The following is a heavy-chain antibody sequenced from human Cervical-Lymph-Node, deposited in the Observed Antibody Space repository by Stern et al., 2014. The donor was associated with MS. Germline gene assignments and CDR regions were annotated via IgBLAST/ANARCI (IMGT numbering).Heavy chain of an antibody. Sequence: QVQLVQSGAEVKKPGAAVKVSCKASGYTFTSYGISWMRQAPGQGLEWMGCISTHNGNTNYAQKFQGGVTMTTDTSTSTAYMELRILRSDDTAVYYCARLGHDYCDAFYFDYWGQGTLVTVSS. CDR1: GYTFTSYG. CDR2: ISTHNGNT. J-gene: IGHJ4*02. D-gene: IGHD4-17*01. CDR3: ARLGHDYCDAFYFDY. V-gene: IGHV1-18*01.